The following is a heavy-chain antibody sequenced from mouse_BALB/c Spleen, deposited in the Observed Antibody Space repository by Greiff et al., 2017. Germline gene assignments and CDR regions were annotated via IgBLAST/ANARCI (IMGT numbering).Heavy chain of an antibody. CDR3: TRTGYDVAY. J-gene: IGHJ3*01. CDR2: IYPGSGST. V-gene: IGHV1S22*01. Sequence: KQPGSELVRPGASVKLSCKASGYTFTSYWMHWVKQRPGQGLEWIGNIYPGSGSTNYDEKFKSKATLTVDTSSSTAYMQLSSLTSEDSAVYYCTRTGYDVAYWGQGTLVTVSA. CDR1: GYTFTSYW. D-gene: IGHD2-14*01.